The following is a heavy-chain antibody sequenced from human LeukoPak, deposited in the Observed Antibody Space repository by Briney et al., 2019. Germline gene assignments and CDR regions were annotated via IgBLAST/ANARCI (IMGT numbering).Heavy chain of an antibody. Sequence: GGSLRLSCAASGFTFSSYSMNWVRQAPGKGLEWVSSISSSSSYIYYADSVKGRFTISRDNSKNTLYLQMNSLRAEDTAVYYCAKDTLFIAAAGTVFDYWGQGTLVTVSS. J-gene: IGHJ4*02. D-gene: IGHD6-13*01. CDR3: AKDTLFIAAAGTVFDY. CDR2: ISSSSSYI. CDR1: GFTFSSYS. V-gene: IGHV3-21*04.